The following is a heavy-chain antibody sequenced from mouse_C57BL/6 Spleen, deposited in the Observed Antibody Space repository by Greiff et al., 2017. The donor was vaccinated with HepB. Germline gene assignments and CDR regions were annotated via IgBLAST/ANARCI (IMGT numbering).Heavy chain of an antibody. Sequence: EVQLVESEGGLVQPGSSMKLSCTASGFTFSDYYMAWVRQVPEKGLEWVANINYDGSSTYYLDSLKSRFIISRDNAKNILYLQMSSLKSEDTATYYCARVDGYYEEIWYFDVWGTGTTVTVS. D-gene: IGHD2-3*01. CDR3: ARVDGYYEEIWYFDV. V-gene: IGHV5-16*01. CDR1: GFTFSDYY. J-gene: IGHJ1*03. CDR2: INYDGSST.